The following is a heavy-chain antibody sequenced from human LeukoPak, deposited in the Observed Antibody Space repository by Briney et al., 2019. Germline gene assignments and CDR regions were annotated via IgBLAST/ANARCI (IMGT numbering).Heavy chain of an antibody. Sequence: SETLSLTCTVSGDSISSSSYYWGWIRQPPGKGLEWIGTIYYSGSTYYNPSLESRVTISIDTSKNQFSLKLSSVTAADTAVYYCARGVRGYSYGSFDYWGQGSLVTVSS. CDR3: ARGVRGYSYGSFDY. J-gene: IGHJ4*02. CDR1: GDSISSSSYY. D-gene: IGHD5-18*01. CDR2: IYYSGST. V-gene: IGHV4-39*07.